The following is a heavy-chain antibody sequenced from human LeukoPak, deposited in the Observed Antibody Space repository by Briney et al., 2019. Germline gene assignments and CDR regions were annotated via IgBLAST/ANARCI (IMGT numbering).Heavy chain of an antibody. CDR3: ARATKYSSGWFP. D-gene: IGHD6-19*01. J-gene: IGHJ5*02. V-gene: IGHV3-9*01. CDR1: GFTFDDYA. CDR2: ISWNSGSI. Sequence: GRSLRLSCAASGFTFDDYAMHWVRQAPGKGLEWVSGISWNSGSIGYADSVKGRFTISRDNAKNSLYLQMNSLRAEDTAVYYCARATKYSSGWFPWGQGTLVTVSS.